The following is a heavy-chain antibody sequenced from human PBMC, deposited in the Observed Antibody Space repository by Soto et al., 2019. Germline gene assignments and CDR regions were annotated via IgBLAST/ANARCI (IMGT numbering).Heavy chain of an antibody. Sequence: QVQLQESGPGLVKPSETLSLTCTVSGGSISSYYWTWIRQPPGKGLEWIGYISYSGGPTYNPSLKSRVTISVDMSKRHFSLRLLSVTAADTAVYYCARILRSGGSYLVAFDSWGRGTMVAVSS. CDR3: ARILRSGGSYLVAFDS. CDR1: GGSISSYY. D-gene: IGHD1-26*01. CDR2: ISYSGGP. J-gene: IGHJ3*02. V-gene: IGHV4-59*01.